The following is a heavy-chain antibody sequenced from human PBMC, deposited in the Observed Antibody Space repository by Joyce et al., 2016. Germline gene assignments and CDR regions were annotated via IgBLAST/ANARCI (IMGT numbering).Heavy chain of an antibody. Sequence: QVQLQESGPGLMKPSETLSLSCTVSGVSVRSFSWRWIRQSPGKGLEWMGYVFHSGSTDYNPSLQGRLTISADTSKNQISLRLRSVTAADTAIYFCARHHPTYYDTTAADAFDVWGQGTMVTVSS. CDR1: GVSVRSFS. J-gene: IGHJ3*01. D-gene: IGHD3-22*01. CDR2: VFHSGST. CDR3: ARHHPTYYDTTAADAFDV. V-gene: IGHV4-59*02.